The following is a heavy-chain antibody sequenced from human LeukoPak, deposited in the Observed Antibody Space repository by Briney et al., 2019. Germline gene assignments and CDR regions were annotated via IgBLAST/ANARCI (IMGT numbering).Heavy chain of an antibody. CDR1: GFTFSSYA. J-gene: IGHJ3*02. CDR3: AKSENSLGVMPMIVVVNDAFDI. Sequence: GGSLRLSCAASGFTFSSYAMSWVRQAPGKGLEWVSAISGRGGSTYYADSVKGRFTISRDNSKNTLYLQMNSLRAEDTAVYYCAKSENSLGVMPMIVVVNDAFDIWGQGTMVTVSS. D-gene: IGHD3-22*01. V-gene: IGHV3-23*01. CDR2: ISGRGGST.